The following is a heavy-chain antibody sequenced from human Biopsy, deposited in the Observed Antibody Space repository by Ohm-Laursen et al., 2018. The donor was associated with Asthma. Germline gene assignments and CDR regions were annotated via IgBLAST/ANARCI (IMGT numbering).Heavy chain of an antibody. V-gene: IGHV4-61*01. CDR3: ARVPTTLRYFDL. D-gene: IGHD2-15*01. CDR2: ISYSGST. Sequence: GTLSLTCTVSGGSVSSGSYYWSWIRQPPGKGLAWVSYISYSGSTDYNPPLKSRLTISMDTSKNQFSLKLSSVTAADTAVYYCARVPTTLRYFDLWGRGTLVTVSS. J-gene: IGHJ2*01. CDR1: GGSVSSGSYY.